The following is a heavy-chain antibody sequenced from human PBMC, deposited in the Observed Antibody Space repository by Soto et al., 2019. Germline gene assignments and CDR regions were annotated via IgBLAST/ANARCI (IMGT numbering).Heavy chain of an antibody. CDR1: GFIFSRYW. CDR2: IKEDGGVT. CDR3: ARVGDDY. J-gene: IGHJ4*02. V-gene: IGHV3-7*03. Sequence: EVQLVESGGGLVQPGGSLRLSCASSGFIFSRYWMSWVRQAPGKGLEWVANIKEDGGVTNYADSVKGRFTISRDNVKNSLYLQVSGVREEDTAVYYCARVGDDYWGQGPLVTVSS. D-gene: IGHD3-16*01.